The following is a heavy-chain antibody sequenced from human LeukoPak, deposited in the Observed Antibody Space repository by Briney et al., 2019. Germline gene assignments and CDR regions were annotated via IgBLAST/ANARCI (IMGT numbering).Heavy chain of an antibody. CDR1: GFTFSSYA. D-gene: IGHD6-6*01. J-gene: IGHJ4*02. CDR2: ISGSGGST. V-gene: IGHV3-23*01. Sequence: GGSLRLSCAASGFTFSSYAMSWVRQAPGKGLEWVSAISGSGGSTYYADSVKGRFTISRDNSKNTLYLQMNSLRAEDTAVYYCARVGLIAAHQPADYWGQGTLVTVSS. CDR3: ARVGLIAAHQPADY.